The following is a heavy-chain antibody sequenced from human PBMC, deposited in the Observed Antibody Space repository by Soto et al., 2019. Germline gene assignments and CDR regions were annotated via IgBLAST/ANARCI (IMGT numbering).Heavy chain of an antibody. V-gene: IGHV3-74*01. D-gene: IGHD1-1*01. CDR1: GFTFNMFW. CDR3: TRWPRSTSTGTGAF. J-gene: IGHJ4*02. Sequence: GGSLSLSCAASGFTFNMFWMHWVRQVPGKGPEWVSRINDDGISTNYADSVNGRFTISRDNAKNTLYLQMNAVRVEDTAFYYCTRWPRSTSTGTGAFWGQGTLVTVSS. CDR2: INDDGIST.